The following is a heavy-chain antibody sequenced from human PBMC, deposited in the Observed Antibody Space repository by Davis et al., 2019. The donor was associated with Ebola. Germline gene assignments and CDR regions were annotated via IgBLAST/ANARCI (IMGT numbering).Heavy chain of an antibody. V-gene: IGHV3-48*04. CDR3: ARSLIGRYYYYGMDV. Sequence: GESLKISCAASGFTFSSYAMSWVRQAPGKGLEWVSYISSSGSTIYYADSVKGRFTISRDNAKNSLYLQMNSLRAEDTAVYYCARSLIGRYYYYGMDVWGQGTTVTVSS. CDR1: GFTFSSYA. CDR2: ISSSGSTI. J-gene: IGHJ6*02.